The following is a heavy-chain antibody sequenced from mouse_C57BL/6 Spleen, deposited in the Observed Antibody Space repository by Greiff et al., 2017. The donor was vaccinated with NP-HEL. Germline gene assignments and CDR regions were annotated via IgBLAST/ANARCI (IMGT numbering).Heavy chain of an antibody. D-gene: IGHD1-1*01. J-gene: IGHJ2*01. V-gene: IGHV1-81*01. Sequence: QVQLKESGAELARPGASVKLSCKASGYTFTSYGISWVKQRTGQGLEWIGEIYPRSGNTYYNEKFKGKATLTADKSSSTAYMELRSLTSEDSAVYFCARDYGSSKYYFDYWGQGTTLTVSS. CDR3: ARDYGSSKYYFDY. CDR2: IYPRSGNT. CDR1: GYTFTSYG.